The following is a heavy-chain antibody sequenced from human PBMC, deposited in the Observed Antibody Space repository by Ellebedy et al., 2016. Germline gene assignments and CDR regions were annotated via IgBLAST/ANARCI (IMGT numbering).Heavy chain of an antibody. D-gene: IGHD5-18*01. Sequence: GGSLRLXXTASGFPFSSYAMNWVRQAPGKGLEWVSLISSSGDNTFYADYVKGRFTISRDDSKNTLYLEMNSLRAEDTAVYYCAKDMQLSYWGQGTLVTVSS. V-gene: IGHV3-23*01. CDR2: ISSSGDNT. CDR3: AKDMQLSY. J-gene: IGHJ4*02. CDR1: GFPFSSYA.